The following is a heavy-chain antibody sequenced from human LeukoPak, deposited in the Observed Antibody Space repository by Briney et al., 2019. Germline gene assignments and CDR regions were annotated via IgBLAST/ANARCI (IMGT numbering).Heavy chain of an antibody. CDR1: GYRFTNNW. CDR2: IYPGDSDT. D-gene: IGHD5-18*01. CDR3: AIEGYSYTDGFDI. Sequence: GESLKISCKGSGYRFTNNWIGWVRQMPGKGLEWMGIIYPGDSDTRYSPPFQGQVTISADKSISTAYLRWSSLRASDTAMYYCAIEGYSYTDGFDIWGQGTMVTVSS. J-gene: IGHJ3*02. V-gene: IGHV5-51*01.